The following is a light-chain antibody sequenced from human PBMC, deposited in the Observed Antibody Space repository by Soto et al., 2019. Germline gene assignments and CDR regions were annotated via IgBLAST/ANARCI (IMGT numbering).Light chain of an antibody. V-gene: IGLV3-21*04. CDR1: NIGSKS. CDR2: SDP. CDR3: QVWDSSSAHVV. J-gene: IGLJ2*01. Sequence: SYELTQPPSVSVAPGKTARISCGGNNIGSKSVHWYHRKPGQAPVLVIYSDPDLPSVIPERCSGSNSGNTATLTISRVEAGDEADYYCQVWDSSSAHVVFGGGTKLTVL.